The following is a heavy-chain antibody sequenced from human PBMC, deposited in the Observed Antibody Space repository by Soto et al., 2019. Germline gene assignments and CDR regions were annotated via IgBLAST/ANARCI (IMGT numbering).Heavy chain of an antibody. J-gene: IGHJ5*02. CDR2: IYYSGRT. V-gene: IGHV4-30-4*01. CDR3: ARDGTIVANYPTNWFDP. CDR1: GGSISSGDYY. Sequence: QVQLQESGPGLVKPSQTLSLTCTVSGGSISSGDYYWSWIRQPPGQGREWIGYIYYSGRTYYNPSLKSRVTISVDTSKNHFSLKLSSVTAADTAVYYCARDGTIVANYPTNWFDPWCQGTLVTVSS. D-gene: IGHD5-12*01.